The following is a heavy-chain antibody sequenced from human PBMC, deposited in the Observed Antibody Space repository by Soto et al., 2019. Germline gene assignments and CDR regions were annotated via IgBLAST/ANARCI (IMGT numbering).Heavy chain of an antibody. CDR3: AHRRVSAGSDLKPRFDP. D-gene: IGHD2-21*02. J-gene: IGHJ5*02. Sequence: QITLKESGPTLVKPTQTLTLTCTFSGFSLSTRGEGVGWIRQPPGKALEWLAFIYWDDDNRYSPSLRSRLTITKDTSEIQLVLTITHMDPVDTGTYYCAHRRVSAGSDLKPRFDPWGQGTLVIVSS. CDR1: GFSLSTRGEG. V-gene: IGHV2-5*02. CDR2: IYWDDDN.